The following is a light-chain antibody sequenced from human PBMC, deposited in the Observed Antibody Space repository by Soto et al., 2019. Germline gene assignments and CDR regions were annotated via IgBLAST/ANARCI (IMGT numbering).Light chain of an antibody. V-gene: IGLV1-40*01. CDR2: GNS. Sequence: QSVLTQPPSVSGAPGQRVTISCTGSSSNIGAGYDVHWYQQLPGTAPKLLIYGNSNRPSGVPDRFSGSKSGSSATLAITGLHAEDDADYYCQSNDSSLCGSIFGGGTNLTVL. CDR1: SSNIGAGYD. J-gene: IGLJ2*01. CDR3: QSNDSSLCGSI.